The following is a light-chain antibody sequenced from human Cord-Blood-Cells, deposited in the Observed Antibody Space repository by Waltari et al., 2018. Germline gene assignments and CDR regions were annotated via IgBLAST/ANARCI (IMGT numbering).Light chain of an antibody. V-gene: IGLV2-11*01. CDR1: SSYVGGYNS. CDR2: DVR. Sequence: SALTQPRPVSGSPGPSVTIPCTGTSSYVGGYNSVSWYQQHPGKAPKLMIYDVRKRPSGVPDRFSGSKSGNTASLTISGLQAEDEADYYCCSYAGSYTVFGGGTKLTVL. J-gene: IGLJ2*01. CDR3: CSYAGSYTV.